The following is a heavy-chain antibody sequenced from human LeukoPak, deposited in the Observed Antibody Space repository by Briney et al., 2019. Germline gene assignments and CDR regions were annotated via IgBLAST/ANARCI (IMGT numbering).Heavy chain of an antibody. V-gene: IGHV4-39*07. CDR3: ARLPMAVTPHVDY. Sequence: PSETLSLTCTVSGGSISSSSYYWGWIRQPPGKGLEWIGSIYYSGSTYYNPSLKSRVTMSVDTSKNQFSLKLSSVTAADTAVYYCARLPMAVTPHVDYWGQGTLVTVSS. CDR2: IYYSGST. CDR1: GGSISSSSYY. D-gene: IGHD2-21*02. J-gene: IGHJ4*02.